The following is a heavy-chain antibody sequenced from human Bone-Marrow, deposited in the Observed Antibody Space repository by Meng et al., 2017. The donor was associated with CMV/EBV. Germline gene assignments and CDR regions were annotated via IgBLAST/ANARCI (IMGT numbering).Heavy chain of an antibody. D-gene: IGHD2-15*01. CDR2: INPSGGST. CDR3: ARAFSRYCSGGSCYSGGWFDP. Sequence: YYMHWVRQAPGQGLEWMGIINPSGGSTSYAQKFQGRVTMTRDTSTSTVYMELSSLRSEDTAVYYCARAFSRYCSGGSCYSGGWFDPWGQGTLVTVS. V-gene: IGHV1-46*01. CDR1: YY. J-gene: IGHJ5*02.